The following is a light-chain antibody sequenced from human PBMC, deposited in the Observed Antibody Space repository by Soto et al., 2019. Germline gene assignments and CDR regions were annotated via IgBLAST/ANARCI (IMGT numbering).Light chain of an antibody. J-gene: IGKJ1*01. V-gene: IGKV3-20*01. CDR1: QSVTNSQ. CDR2: GAS. CDR3: QQWARSPRT. Sequence: EIVLTQSPGTLSLSPGKRPTLFCRASQSVTNSQLAWYQQKPGQAPRLLIFGASSRATGIPDRFSGSGSGTDFTLTIARLEPEDFAVYYCQQWARSPRTFGRGTKVDIK.